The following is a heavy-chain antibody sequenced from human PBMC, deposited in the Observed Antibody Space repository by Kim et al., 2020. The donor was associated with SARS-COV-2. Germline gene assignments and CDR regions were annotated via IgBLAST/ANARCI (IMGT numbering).Heavy chain of an antibody. V-gene: IGHV4-34*01. Sequence: SETLSLTCAVYGGSFSGYYWSWIRQPPGKGLEWIGEINHSGSTNYNPSLKSRVTISVDTSKNQFSLKLRSVTAADTAVYYCASTIPPILYGSGSYYSNWFDPWGQGTLVTVSS. D-gene: IGHD3-10*01. J-gene: IGHJ5*02. CDR2: INHSGST. CDR3: ASTIPPILYGSGSYYSNWFDP. CDR1: GGSFSGYY.